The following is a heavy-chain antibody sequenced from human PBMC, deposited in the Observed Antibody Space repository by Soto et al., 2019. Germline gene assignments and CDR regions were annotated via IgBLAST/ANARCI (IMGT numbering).Heavy chain of an antibody. V-gene: IGHV1-2*02. J-gene: IGHJ6*02. Sequence: ASVKVSCKASGYTFTSYDINWVRQATGQGLEWMGWINPSSGDAKSAQKFQGRVTMTRDTSSSTDYVELSRLRSDDTAVYYCAKVGYSYYYGMDVWGQGTTVTVSS. CDR3: AKVGYSYYYGMDV. CDR2: INPSSGDA. CDR1: GYTFTSYD.